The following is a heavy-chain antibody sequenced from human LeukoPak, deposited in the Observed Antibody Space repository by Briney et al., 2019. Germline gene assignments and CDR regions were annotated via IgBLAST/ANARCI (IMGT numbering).Heavy chain of an antibody. V-gene: IGHV4-59*12. Sequence: SPSETLSLTCTVSGGSISNYYWTWIRQPPGKGLEWIGFISYSGNTNYNPSLKSRVTISVDTSKNQFSLKLSSVTAADTAVYYCARDRRAIHNVFDIWGQGTMVTVSS. CDR1: GGSISNYY. J-gene: IGHJ3*02. CDR3: ARDRRAIHNVFDI. CDR2: ISYSGNT.